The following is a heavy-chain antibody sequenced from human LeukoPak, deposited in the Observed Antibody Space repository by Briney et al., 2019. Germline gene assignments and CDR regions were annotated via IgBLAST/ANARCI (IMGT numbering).Heavy chain of an antibody. J-gene: IGHJ4*02. CDR3: TRQPPWAYFFDH. CDR2: IYYSGSA. D-gene: IGHD1-26*01. CDR1: GDSICSNSYY. Sequence: SETLSLTCTVSGDSICSNSYYWGWIRQPPGKGLEWIGNIYYSGSAYCNPSLKSRVTISVDTSKNQFSLNLSSVTDADTAVYYCTRQPPWAYFFDHWGQGSLVTVSS. V-gene: IGHV4-39*01.